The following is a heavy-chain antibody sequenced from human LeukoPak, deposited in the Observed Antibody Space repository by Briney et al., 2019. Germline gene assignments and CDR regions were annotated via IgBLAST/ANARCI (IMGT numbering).Heavy chain of an antibody. V-gene: IGHV3-23*01. CDR2: VSGSGSHT. Sequence: PGGSLRLSCAASGFTFAACAMNWVRQVPGKGLDWVSTVSGSGSHTYYADTVRGRFTVSRDNSKNTLYLQMNSLRGDDTAVYYCAKDMRYNTGWTRFDYWGQGTLVTVSS. CDR1: GFTFAACA. J-gene: IGHJ4*02. D-gene: IGHD6-19*01. CDR3: AKDMRYNTGWTRFDY.